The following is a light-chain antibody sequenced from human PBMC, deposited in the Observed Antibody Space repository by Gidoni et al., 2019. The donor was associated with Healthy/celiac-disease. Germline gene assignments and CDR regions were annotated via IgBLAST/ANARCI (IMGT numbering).Light chain of an antibody. CDR2: QDS. CDR3: QAWDSSTRV. V-gene: IGLV3-1*01. CDR1: KLGDKY. Sequence: SYELTQPPSVSVSPGQTASITCSGDKLGDKYACWYQQKPGQSPVLVIYQDSKRPSGIPVRFSGSNSGNTATLTISGTQAMDEADYYCQAWDSSTRVFGTGTKATVL. J-gene: IGLJ1*01.